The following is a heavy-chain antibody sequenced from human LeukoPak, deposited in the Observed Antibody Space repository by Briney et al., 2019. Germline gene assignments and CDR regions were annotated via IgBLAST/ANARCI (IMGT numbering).Heavy chain of an antibody. D-gene: IGHD3-9*01. Sequence: ASVKVSCKASGYTFTSYAISWVRQAPGRGLEWMGWISAYNGNTNYAQTFQGRVTMTTDTSTSTAYMDLRSLRSDDTAVYYCARMILLLGDVLTVPPRGFDYWGQGTLVTVSS. V-gene: IGHV1-18*01. CDR3: ARMILLLGDVLTVPPRGFDY. J-gene: IGHJ4*02. CDR2: ISAYNGNT. CDR1: GYTFTSYA.